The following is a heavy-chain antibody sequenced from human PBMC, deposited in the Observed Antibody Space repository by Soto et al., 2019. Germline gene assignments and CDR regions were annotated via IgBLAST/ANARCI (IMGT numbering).Heavy chain of an antibody. CDR3: ARHVGYYSQGEWFDP. J-gene: IGHJ5*02. D-gene: IGHD2-15*01. CDR1: GGSISSYY. CDR2: IYYSGST. V-gene: IGHV4-59*08. Sequence: QVQLQESGPGLVKPSETLSLTCTVSGGSISSYYWSWIRQPPGKGLEWIGYIYYSGSTKYNPSLKSRVTISVDTSKNQFSLKLNSVTAADTAVYYCARHVGYYSQGEWFDPWGRGTLVTVSS.